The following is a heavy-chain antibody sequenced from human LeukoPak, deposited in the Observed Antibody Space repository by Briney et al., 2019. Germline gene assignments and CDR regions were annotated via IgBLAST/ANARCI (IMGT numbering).Heavy chain of an antibody. V-gene: IGHV1-69*01. CDR3: ASYLTTGTYYFDY. D-gene: IGHD4-11*01. Sequence: GSSVKVSCKASGGTFSSYAISWVRQAPGQGLEWMGGIIPTFGTANYAQKFQGRVTITADESTSTAYMELSSLRSEDTAVYYCASYLTTGTYYFDYWGQGTLVTVSS. CDR2: IIPTFGTA. CDR1: GGTFSSYA. J-gene: IGHJ4*02.